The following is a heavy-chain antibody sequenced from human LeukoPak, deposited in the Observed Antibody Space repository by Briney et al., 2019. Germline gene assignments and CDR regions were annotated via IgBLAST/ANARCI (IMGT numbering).Heavy chain of an antibody. CDR3: AKGQGYCTYTSCSDDAFDI. V-gene: IGHV3-21*04. CDR1: GFTFSSYS. CDR2: ISSSSSYI. J-gene: IGHJ3*02. D-gene: IGHD2-2*01. Sequence: GGSLRLSCAASGFTFSSYSMNWVRQAPGKGLEWVSSISSSSSYIYYADSVKGRFTISRDNFRNTLSLQLNSLRAEDTAVYYCAKGQGYCTYTSCSDDAFDIWGQGTMVTVSS.